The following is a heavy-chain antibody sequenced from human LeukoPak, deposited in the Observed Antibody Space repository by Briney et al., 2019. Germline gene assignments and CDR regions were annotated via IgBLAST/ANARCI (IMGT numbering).Heavy chain of an antibody. CDR1: GFTFSSYA. V-gene: IGHV3-23*01. J-gene: IGHJ4*02. Sequence: GGSLRLSCAASGFTFSSYAMSWVRQAPGKGLEWVSAISGSGGSTYYADSVKGRFTISRDNSKDTLYLQMNSLRVEDTAVYYCVMSFRYNWNDDLWGQGTLVTVSS. CDR2: ISGSGGST. D-gene: IGHD1-1*01. CDR3: VMSFRYNWNDDL.